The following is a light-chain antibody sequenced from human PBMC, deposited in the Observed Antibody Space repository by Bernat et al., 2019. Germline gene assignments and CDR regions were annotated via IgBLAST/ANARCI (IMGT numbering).Light chain of an antibody. J-gene: IGLJ3*02. CDR2: KDS. V-gene: IGLV3-25*03. CDR1: ALRNQY. Sequence: SYELTQPPSVSVSPGQTARITCSGDALRNQYAYLYQQKPGQAPVLVIYKDSERPSGVPDRFSGSSSGTTVTLTISGVQAEDEADYYCQSADSSGTYWVFGGGPKLAVL. CDR3: QSADSSGTYWV.